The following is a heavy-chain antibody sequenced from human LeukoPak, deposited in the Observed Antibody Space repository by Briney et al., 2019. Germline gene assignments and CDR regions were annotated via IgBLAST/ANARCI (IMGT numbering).Heavy chain of an antibody. J-gene: IGHJ4*02. V-gene: IGHV3-7*01. Sequence: GGSLRLSCAASGFTFSSYWMSWVRQAPGKGLEWVANIKQDGSEKYYADSVKGRFTISRDNAKNSLYLQMNSLRAEDTAVYYCAREKLWSGYYTWYYFDYWGQGTLVTVSS. D-gene: IGHD3-3*01. CDR1: GFTFSSYW. CDR3: AREKLWSGYYTWYYFDY. CDR2: IKQDGSEK.